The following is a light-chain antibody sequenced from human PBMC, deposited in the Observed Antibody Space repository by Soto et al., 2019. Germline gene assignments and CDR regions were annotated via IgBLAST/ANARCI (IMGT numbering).Light chain of an antibody. V-gene: IGLV2-11*01. CDR1: SSDVGGFDF. J-gene: IGLJ3*02. CDR3: CLYTASYSV. CDR2: DVS. Sequence: QSALTQPRSVSGSPGQSVAISCTATSSDVGGFDFVSWYQQHPGKAPKLVIYDVSKRPSGVPDRFSGSRSGDTASLTISGLQAEDEADYYCCLYTASYSVFGRGTKLTVL.